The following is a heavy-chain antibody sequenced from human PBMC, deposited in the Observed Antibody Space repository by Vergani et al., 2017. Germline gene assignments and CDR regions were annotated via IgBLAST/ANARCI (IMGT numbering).Heavy chain of an antibody. D-gene: IGHD3-10*01. V-gene: IGHV1-69*12. CDR2: IIPIFGTA. Sequence: QVQLVQSGAEVKKPGSSVKVSCKASGGTFSSYAISWVRQAPGQGLEWMGGIIPIFGTANYAQKFQGRVTITADESTSTAYMELSSLRSEDTAVYYCARDSRGVIMEYYYYYGMDVWGQGTTVTVSS. J-gene: IGHJ6*02. CDR3: ARDSRGVIMEYYYYYGMDV. CDR1: GGTFSSYA.